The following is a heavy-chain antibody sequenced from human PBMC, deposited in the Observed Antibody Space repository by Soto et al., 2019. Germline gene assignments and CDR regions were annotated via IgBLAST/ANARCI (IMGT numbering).Heavy chain of an antibody. Sequence: SETLSLTCTVSGGSLSSYYWSWIRQSPGKGLENLGYIYFSDSTNYNPSLKSRVTISVDTSKNQFSLKLSSVTAADTAVYYCARRYGSFFDIWGQGTMVTVSS. V-gene: IGHV4-59*08. CDR2: IYFSDST. D-gene: IGHD3-10*01. CDR3: ARRYGSFFDI. CDR1: GGSLSSYY. J-gene: IGHJ3*02.